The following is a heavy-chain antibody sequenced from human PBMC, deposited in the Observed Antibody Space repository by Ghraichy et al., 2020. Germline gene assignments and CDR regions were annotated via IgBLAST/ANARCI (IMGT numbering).Heavy chain of an antibody. J-gene: IGHJ4*02. CDR1: GFTFSSYW. V-gene: IGHV3-7*01. D-gene: IGHD2-2*01. Sequence: GGSLRLSCAASGFTFSSYWMSWVRQAPGKGLEWVANINQDGSEKYYVDSVKGRFTISRDNAKNSLYLQLNSLRAEDTAVYYCARRYCSSTSCRFDYWGQGTLVTVSS. CDR3: ARRYCSSTSCRFDY. CDR2: INQDGSEK.